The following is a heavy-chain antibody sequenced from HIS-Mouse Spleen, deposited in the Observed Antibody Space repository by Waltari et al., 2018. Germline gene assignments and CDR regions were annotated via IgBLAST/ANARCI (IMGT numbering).Heavy chain of an antibody. D-gene: IGHD6-13*01. V-gene: IGHV4-39*07. CDR3: AREIPYSSSWYDWYFDL. CDR1: GGSISSSSYY. J-gene: IGHJ2*01. Sequence: QLQLQESGPGLVKPSETLSLTCTVSGGSISSSSYYWGWIRQPPGKGLEWIGGIYYSGTPYYNPSLKSRVTISVETSKNQFSLKLSSVTAADTAVYYCAREIPYSSSWYDWYFDLWGRGTLVTVSS. CDR2: IYYSGTP.